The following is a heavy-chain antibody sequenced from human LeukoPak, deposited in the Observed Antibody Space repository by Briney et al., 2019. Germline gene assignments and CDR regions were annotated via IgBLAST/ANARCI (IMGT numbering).Heavy chain of an antibody. Sequence: GGSLRLSCAASGFTFSSYWMSWVRQAPGKGLEWVANIKQDGSEKYYVDSVKGPFTISRDNAKNSLYLQMNSLRAEDTAVYYCARPPSAGFGEIDYWGQGTLVTVSS. CDR1: GFTFSSYW. CDR2: IKQDGSEK. J-gene: IGHJ4*02. CDR3: ARPPSAGFGEIDY. D-gene: IGHD3-10*01. V-gene: IGHV3-7*05.